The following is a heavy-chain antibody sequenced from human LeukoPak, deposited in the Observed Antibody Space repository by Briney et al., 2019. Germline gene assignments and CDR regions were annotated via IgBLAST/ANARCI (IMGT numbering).Heavy chain of an antibody. Sequence: SETLSLACTVSGGSISSYYWSWIRRPPGKRLEWIGHIYYSGSTSYNPSLKSRFTISVDTSKNQFSLKLMSVTAADTAVYYCARGKLGISLDASDIWGQGTMVTVSS. V-gene: IGHV4-59*01. CDR2: IYYSGST. D-gene: IGHD7-27*01. CDR3: ARGKLGISLDASDI. CDR1: GGSISSYY. J-gene: IGHJ3*02.